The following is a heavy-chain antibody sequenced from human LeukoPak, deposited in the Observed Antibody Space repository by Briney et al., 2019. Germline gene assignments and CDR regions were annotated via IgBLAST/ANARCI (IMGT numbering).Heavy chain of an antibody. D-gene: IGHD6-19*01. CDR1: GYSISSGYY. V-gene: IGHV4-38-2*02. CDR2: IYRSGST. CDR3: AREVAGSENWYFDL. Sequence: SETLSLTCAVSGYSISSGYYWGWIRQPPGKGLEWIGSIYRSGSTYYNPSLKSRVTISVDTSKNQFSLKLSSVAAADTAVYYCAREVAGSENWYFDLWGRGTLVTVSS. J-gene: IGHJ2*01.